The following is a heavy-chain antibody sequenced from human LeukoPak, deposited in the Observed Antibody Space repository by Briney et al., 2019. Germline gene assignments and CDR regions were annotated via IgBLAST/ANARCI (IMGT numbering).Heavy chain of an antibody. CDR2: ISNYNGNT. D-gene: IGHD1-26*01. Sequence: ASVKVSCKASGYTFTYYGISWVRQAPGQGLEWMGWISNYNGNTHYAQKLQGRVTMTTDTSTNTAYMELRSLRSDDTAVYYCARTLGATIRWFDPWGQGTLVTVSS. J-gene: IGHJ5*02. V-gene: IGHV1-18*01. CDR3: ARTLGATIRWFDP. CDR1: GYTFTYYG.